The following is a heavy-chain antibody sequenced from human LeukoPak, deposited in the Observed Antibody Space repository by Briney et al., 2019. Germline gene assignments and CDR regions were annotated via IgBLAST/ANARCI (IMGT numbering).Heavy chain of an antibody. CDR1: GGSISSSSYY. CDR3: ARLPGRYSSSGFDY. Sequence: PSETLSLTCTVSGGSISSSSYYWGWIRQPPGKGLEWIGSIYYSGSTYYNPSLKSRVTISVDTSKNQFSLKLSSVTAADTAVYYCARLPGRYSSSGFDYWGQGTLVTVPS. J-gene: IGHJ4*02. CDR2: IYYSGST. D-gene: IGHD6-6*01. V-gene: IGHV4-39*01.